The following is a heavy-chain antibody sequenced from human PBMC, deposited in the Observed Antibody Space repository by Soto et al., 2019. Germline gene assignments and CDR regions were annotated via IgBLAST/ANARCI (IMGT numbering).Heavy chain of an antibody. V-gene: IGHV5-51*01. Sequence: GESLKISCKGSGYSFTSYWIGWVRQMPGKGLEWMGIIYPGDSDTRYSPSFQGQVTISADKSISTAYLQWSSLKASDTAMYYCARQLELPEYYYYGMDVWGQGTTVTVSS. CDR3: ARQLELPEYYYYGMDV. CDR2: IYPGDSDT. CDR1: GYSFTSYW. J-gene: IGHJ6*02. D-gene: IGHD1-7*01.